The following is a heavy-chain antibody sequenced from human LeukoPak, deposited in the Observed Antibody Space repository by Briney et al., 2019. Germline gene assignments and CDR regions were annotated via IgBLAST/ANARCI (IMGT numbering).Heavy chain of an antibody. J-gene: IGHJ3*02. CDR2: IRSDGSNK. CDR3: AVPCSGGSCYPI. D-gene: IGHD2-15*01. V-gene: IGHV3-30*02. Sequence: PGGSLRLSCVVSGFTFTTYGMHWVRQAPGKGLEWVAFIRSDGSNKYYADSVKGRFTISRDNSKNTLYLQMNSLRAEDTAVYYCAVPCSGGSCYPIWGQGTMVTVSS. CDR1: GFTFTTYG.